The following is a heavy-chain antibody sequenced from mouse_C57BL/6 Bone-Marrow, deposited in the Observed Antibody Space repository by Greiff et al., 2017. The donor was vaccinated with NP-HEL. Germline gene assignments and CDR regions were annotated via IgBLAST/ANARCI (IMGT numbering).Heavy chain of an antibody. J-gene: IGHJ2*01. CDR2: IDPENGDT. CDR1: GFNIKDDY. D-gene: IGHD2-1*01. Sequence: VQLQQSGAELVRPGASVKLSCTASGFNIKDDYTHWVKQRPEQGLEWIGWIDPENGDTEYASKFQGKATITADTSSNKAYLQLSSLTSEDTAVYYCTSTRYFDYWGQGTTLTVSS. V-gene: IGHV14-4*01. CDR3: TSTRYFDY.